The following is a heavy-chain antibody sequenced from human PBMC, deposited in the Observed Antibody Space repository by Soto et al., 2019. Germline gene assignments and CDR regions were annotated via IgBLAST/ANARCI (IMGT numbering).Heavy chain of an antibody. J-gene: IGHJ4*02. CDR1: GFTFSSYA. CDR2: ISYDGSNK. V-gene: IGHV3-30-3*01. D-gene: IGHD2-15*01. Sequence: QVQLVESGGGVVQPGRSLRLSCAASGFTFSSYAMHWVRQAPGKGLEWVAVISYDGSNKYYADSVKGRFTISRDNSKNTLYLQMNSLRAEDTAVYYCARDPFTPVVAALYYFDYWGQGTLVTVSS. CDR3: ARDPFTPVVAALYYFDY.